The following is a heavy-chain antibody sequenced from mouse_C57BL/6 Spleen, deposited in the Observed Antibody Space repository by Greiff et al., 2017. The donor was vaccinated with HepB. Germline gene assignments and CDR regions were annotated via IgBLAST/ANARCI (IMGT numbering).Heavy chain of an antibody. J-gene: IGHJ1*03. CDR2: ISSGGDYI. Sequence: EVKVVESGEGLVKPGGSLKLSCAASGFTFSSYAMSWVRQTPEKRLEWVAYISSGGDYIYYADTVKGRFTISRDNARNTLYLQMSSLKSEDTAMYYCTRDWSNYRYFDVWGTGTTVTVSS. D-gene: IGHD2-5*01. V-gene: IGHV5-9-1*02. CDR3: TRDWSNYRYFDV. CDR1: GFTFSSYA.